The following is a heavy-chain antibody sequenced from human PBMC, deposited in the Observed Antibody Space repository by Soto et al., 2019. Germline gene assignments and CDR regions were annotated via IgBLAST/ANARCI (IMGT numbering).Heavy chain of an antibody. V-gene: IGHV4-34*01. CDR2: INHSGST. J-gene: IGHJ4*02. Sequence: QVQLQQWGAGLLKPSETLSLTCAVYGGSFSGYYWNWIRQPPGKGLEWIGEINHSGSTNYNPSLNSRVTISVDTSKNQFSLKLSSVTAADTAVYYCARGWGIIFDSWGQGTLVTVSS. D-gene: IGHD7-27*01. CDR1: GGSFSGYY. CDR3: ARGWGIIFDS.